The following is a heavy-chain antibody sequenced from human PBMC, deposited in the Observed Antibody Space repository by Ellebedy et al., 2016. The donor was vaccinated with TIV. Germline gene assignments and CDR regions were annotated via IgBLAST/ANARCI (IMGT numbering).Heavy chain of an antibody. V-gene: IGHV1-18*01. CDR1: GYTFSNYG. D-gene: IGHD4-17*01. J-gene: IGHJ4*02. CDR2: ISTHNGNT. CDR3: ARFVDGDYEDY. Sequence: AASVKVSCKASGYTFSNYGVSWVRQAPGQGLEWMGWISTHNGNTNHARKLQGRVTMTTDTSTGTAYLELRSLRSDDTAVYYCARFVDGDYEDYWGQGALVTVSS.